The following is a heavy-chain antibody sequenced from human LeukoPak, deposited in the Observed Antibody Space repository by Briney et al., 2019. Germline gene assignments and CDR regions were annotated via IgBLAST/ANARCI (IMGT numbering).Heavy chain of an antibody. CDR1: GFTFSSYS. V-gene: IGHV3-23*01. CDR2: ISESGDRT. CDR3: AKVVNSGYYYYFDY. Sequence: GGSLRLSCAASGFTFSSYSMNWVRQAPGEGLEWVSAISESGDRTYYADSVKGRFTISRDNSKNTLYLQMNSLRAEDTAVYYCAKVVNSGYYYYFDYWGQGTLVTVSS. D-gene: IGHD3-22*01. J-gene: IGHJ4*02.